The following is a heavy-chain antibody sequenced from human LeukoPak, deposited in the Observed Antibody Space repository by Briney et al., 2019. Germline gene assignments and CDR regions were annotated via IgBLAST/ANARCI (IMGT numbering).Heavy chain of an antibody. CDR3: AKDLAADIYPTFDY. CDR2: ISYDGSNK. V-gene: IGHV3-30-3*01. Sequence: GGSLRLSCAASGFTFSNYAMHWVRQAPGKGLEWVAVISYDGSNKYYADSVKGRFTISRDNSKNTLYLQMNSLRAEDTAVYYCAKDLAADIYPTFDYWGQGTLVSVSS. J-gene: IGHJ4*02. CDR1: GFTFSNYA. D-gene: IGHD2-2*02.